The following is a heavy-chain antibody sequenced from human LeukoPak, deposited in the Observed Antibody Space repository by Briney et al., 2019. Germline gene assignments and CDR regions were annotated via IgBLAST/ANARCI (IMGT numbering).Heavy chain of an antibody. V-gene: IGHV3-66*02. D-gene: IGHD2-15*01. CDR3: ARDRYCSGGSCDY. Sequence: GGSLRLSCAASGFTVSSNYMTWVRQAPGKGLEWVSVIYSGGSTYYADSVKGRFTISRDNSKNTLYLQMNSLRAEDTAVCYCARDRYCSGGSCDYWGQGTLVTVSS. CDR2: IYSGGST. J-gene: IGHJ4*02. CDR1: GFTVSSNY.